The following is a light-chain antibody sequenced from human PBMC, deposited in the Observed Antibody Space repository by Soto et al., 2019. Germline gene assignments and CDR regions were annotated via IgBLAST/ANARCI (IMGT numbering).Light chain of an antibody. CDR2: GVY. Sequence: QSALTQPASVSGSPGQSITISCTGTDSDVGGYNYVSWYQQHPDKAPKLMIYGVYNRPSGVSNRFSGSKSGNTASLTISGLQADDEADYYCSSFTNNNTPHVVFGGGTKVTVL. J-gene: IGLJ2*01. CDR3: SSFTNNNTPHVV. CDR1: DSDVGGYNY. V-gene: IGLV2-14*01.